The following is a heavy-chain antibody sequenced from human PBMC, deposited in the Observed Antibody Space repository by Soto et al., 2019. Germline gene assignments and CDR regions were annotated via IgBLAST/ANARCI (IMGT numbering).Heavy chain of an antibody. V-gene: IGHV3-21*01. CDR1: GFTFSSYS. CDR2: ISSSSSYI. D-gene: IGHD2-2*01. J-gene: IGHJ4*02. Sequence: GGSLRLSCASSGFTFSSYSMNLVRQAPGKGLEWVSSISSSSSYIYYADSVKGRFTISRDNAKNSLYLQMNSLRAEDTAVYYCARSYCSSTSCLVDYWGQGTLVTVSS. CDR3: ARSYCSSTSCLVDY.